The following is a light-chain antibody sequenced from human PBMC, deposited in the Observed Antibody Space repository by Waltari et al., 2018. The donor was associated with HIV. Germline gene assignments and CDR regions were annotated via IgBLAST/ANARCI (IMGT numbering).Light chain of an antibody. J-gene: IGLJ1*01. Sequence: QSVLTQPPSASGTPGQRVTISCSGSSSDIGSNTVNWYQQVPGTAPKLLIYSHDQRPSWVPDRVSGSKAGTSASRAISGLQSEDEADYYCAAWDDSLDGFVFGTGTKVTVL. CDR3: AAWDDSLDGFV. CDR1: SSDIGSNT. V-gene: IGLV1-44*01. CDR2: SHD.